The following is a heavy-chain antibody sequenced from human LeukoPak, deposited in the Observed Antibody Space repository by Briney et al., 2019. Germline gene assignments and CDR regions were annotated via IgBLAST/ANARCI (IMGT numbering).Heavy chain of an antibody. J-gene: IGHJ4*02. CDR3: ARAGGIYFDY. CDR2: INASGGST. Sequence: ASVTVSYKASGYTFTSYYIHWVRQAPGQGLEWMGIINASGGSTTYAQKFQGRVTMTRDTSTRTVYMELSSLRSEDTAVYYCARAGGIYFDYWGQGTLVTVSS. V-gene: IGHV1-46*01. CDR1: GYTFTSYY. D-gene: IGHD3-16*01.